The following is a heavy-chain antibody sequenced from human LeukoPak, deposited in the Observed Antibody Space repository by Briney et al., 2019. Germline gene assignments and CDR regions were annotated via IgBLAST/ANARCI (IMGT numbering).Heavy chain of an antibody. CDR2: IYYTGTT. CDR1: GGSISNYY. Sequence: SETLSLTCTVSGGSISNYYWSWIRQPPGKALEWVGYIYYTGTTKYNPSLKSRATISLDTSKNQFSLKLTSVTAADTALFFCARGYDIDVWGQGTTVTVSS. V-gene: IGHV4-59*01. CDR3: ARGYDIDV. J-gene: IGHJ6*02.